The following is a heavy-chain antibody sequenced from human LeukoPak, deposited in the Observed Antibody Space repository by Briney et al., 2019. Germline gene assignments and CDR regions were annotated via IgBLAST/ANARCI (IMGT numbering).Heavy chain of an antibody. CDR1: GFTFSSHW. CDR2: ISTDGSRP. J-gene: IGHJ4*02. Sequence: PGGSQRLSCAASGFTFSSHWMHWVRQAPGKGLVWVSGISTDGSRPRYADSVNGRFTISGDNAKNTLYLQMNSLRAEDTAVYFCVRDGQGSTPLDYWGQGTLVTVSS. D-gene: IGHD2-15*01. V-gene: IGHV3-74*01. CDR3: VRDGQGSTPLDY.